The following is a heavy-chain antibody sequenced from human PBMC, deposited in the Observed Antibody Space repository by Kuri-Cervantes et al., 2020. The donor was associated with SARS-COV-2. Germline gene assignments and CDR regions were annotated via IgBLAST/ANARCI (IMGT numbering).Heavy chain of an antibody. CDR3: ARSFTVTDPFDP. Sequence: GESLKISCAASGFTFSSYSMNWVRQAPGKGLEWVSSISSSSSYIYYADSVKGRFTIPRDNAKNSLYLQMNSLRAEDTAVYYCARSFTVTDPFDPWGQGTLVTVSS. CDR2: ISSSSSYI. D-gene: IGHD4-11*01. J-gene: IGHJ5*02. V-gene: IGHV3-21*01. CDR1: GFTFSSYS.